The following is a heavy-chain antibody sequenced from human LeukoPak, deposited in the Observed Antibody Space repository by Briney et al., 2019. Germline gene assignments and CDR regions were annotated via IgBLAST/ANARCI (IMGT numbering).Heavy chain of an antibody. CDR3: ARRARSSGWYYYYYMDV. Sequence: PSETLSLTCAVSGYSISSDNYWVWIRQPPGQGLEWTGGIYHSGSTYYNPSLKSRVTMSVDTSKNQFSLKLSSVTAADTAVYYCARRARSSGWYYYYYMDVWGKGTTVTVSS. D-gene: IGHD6-19*01. J-gene: IGHJ6*03. CDR2: IYHSGST. CDR1: GYSISSDNY. V-gene: IGHV4-38-2*01.